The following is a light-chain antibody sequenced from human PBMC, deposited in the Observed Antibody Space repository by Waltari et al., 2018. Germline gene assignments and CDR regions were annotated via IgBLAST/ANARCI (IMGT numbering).Light chain of an antibody. Sequence: QSALTQPASVSGSPGQSITISCTGTSSDVGGYNYVSWYQQHPGKAPKLMIYDVSNRSSGVSNRFSGSKSGHPASLTISGLQAEYEADYYCSSYTSSSTLYVFGTGTKVTVL. V-gene: IGLV2-14*01. CDR2: DVS. CDR1: SSDVGGYNY. CDR3: SSYTSSSTLYV. J-gene: IGLJ1*01.